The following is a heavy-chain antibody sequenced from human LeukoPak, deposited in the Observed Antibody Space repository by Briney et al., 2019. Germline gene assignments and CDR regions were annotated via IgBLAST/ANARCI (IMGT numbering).Heavy chain of an antibody. J-gene: IGHJ6*02. CDR3: ARGHYGMDV. CDR2: IKPDGSEN. CDR1: EFILSNWW. V-gene: IGHV3-7*01. Sequence: GGSLRLSCAASEFILSNWWMTWVRQAPGKGLEWVASIKPDGSENYYVDSVKGRFTVSRDNARSSLYLQMNSLRAEDTAVYYCARGHYGMDVWGQGTTVTASS.